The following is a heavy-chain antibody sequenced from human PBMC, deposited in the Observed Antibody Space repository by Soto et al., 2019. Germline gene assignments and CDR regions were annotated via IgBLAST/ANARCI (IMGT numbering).Heavy chain of an antibody. Sequence: QVQLQESGPGLVRPSGTLSLTCAVSGDSITNTNWWNWVRQPPGKGLEWIGEISHSGSTNYNPSLQSRVTISADKSQNHFSLKLSSVTAADTAVYYCARGYAPGNWGQGTLVTVSS. CDR1: GDSITNTNW. CDR3: ARGYAPGN. CDR2: ISHSGST. D-gene: IGHD2-8*01. V-gene: IGHV4-4*02. J-gene: IGHJ4*02.